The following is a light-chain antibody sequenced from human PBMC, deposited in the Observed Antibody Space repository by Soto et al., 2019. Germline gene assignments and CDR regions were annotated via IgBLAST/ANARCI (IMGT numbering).Light chain of an antibody. V-gene: IGKV3-20*01. CDR1: QSISSSY. CDR3: QQFGTSPWT. J-gene: IGKJ1*01. CDR2: GAS. Sequence: EIVLTQSPGTLSLSPEERATLSCRASQSISSSYLAWYQQKPGQAPRLLIYGASSRATAIPDRFSGGGSGTEFTLTISSLEPEDFAVYYCQQFGTSPWTFGQGTKVEIK.